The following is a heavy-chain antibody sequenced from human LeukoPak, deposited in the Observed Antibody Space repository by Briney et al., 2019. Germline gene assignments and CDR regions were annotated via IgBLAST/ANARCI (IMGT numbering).Heavy chain of an antibody. CDR2: ISGSGGST. V-gene: IGHV3-23*01. CDR3: AKGSRRWPQFSQPHYDY. Sequence: PGGSLRLSCAASGFTFSSYAMSWVRQAPGKGLEWVSAISGSGGSTYYADSVKGRFTISRDNSKNTLYLQMNSLRAEDTAVYYCAKGSRRWPQFSQPHYDYWGQGTLVTVSS. CDR1: GFTFSSYA. D-gene: IGHD5-24*01. J-gene: IGHJ4*02.